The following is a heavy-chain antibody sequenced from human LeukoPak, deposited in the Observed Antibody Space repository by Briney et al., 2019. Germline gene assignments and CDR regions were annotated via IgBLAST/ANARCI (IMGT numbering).Heavy chain of an antibody. D-gene: IGHD5-24*01. J-gene: IGHJ4*02. CDR3: AKSGYNRFDY. CDR1: GFTFSSYA. CDR2: ISGSGGNT. Sequence: GGSLRLSCAASGFTFSSYAMSWVRQAPGKGLDWVSAISGSGGNTYYADSVKGRFSISRDNSKNTLYLQMNSLRAEDTAVYYCAKSGYNRFDYWGQGTLVTVSS. V-gene: IGHV3-23*01.